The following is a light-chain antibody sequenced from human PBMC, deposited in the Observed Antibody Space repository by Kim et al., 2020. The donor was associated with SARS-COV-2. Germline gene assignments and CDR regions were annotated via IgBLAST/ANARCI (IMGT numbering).Light chain of an antibody. CDR1: SSNIGSNT. V-gene: IGLV1-44*01. CDR3: ATWDDSLDVWM. J-gene: IGLJ3*02. Sequence: SELTQAPSASGTPGQRVSLSCSGSSSNIGSNTVNWYQQFPGTAPKLLIDTDDRRPSGVSDRVSCSKSGTSASLAISGLQSEDEADYYCATWDDSLDVWMFGGGTQLTVL. CDR2: TDD.